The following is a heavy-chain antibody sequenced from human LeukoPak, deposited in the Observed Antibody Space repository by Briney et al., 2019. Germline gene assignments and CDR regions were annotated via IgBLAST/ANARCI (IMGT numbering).Heavy chain of an antibody. V-gene: IGHV3-23*01. CDR2: ISPSGDST. D-gene: IGHD2-2*01. CDR3: AKIPKGGYFDY. J-gene: IGHJ4*02. CDR1: GFTFNNYA. Sequence: GGSLRLSCAASGFTFNNYAMNWVRQAPGKGLEWVSHISPSGDSTYYADSVKGRFTISRDSSKNTLSLQMNSLRAEDTAVYYCAKIPKGGYFDYWGQGTLVTVSS.